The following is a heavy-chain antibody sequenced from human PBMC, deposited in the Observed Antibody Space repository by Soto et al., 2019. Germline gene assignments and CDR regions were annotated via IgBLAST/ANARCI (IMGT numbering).Heavy chain of an antibody. V-gene: IGHV1-3*01. D-gene: IGHD1-26*01. CDR3: ARGEGSYGKRWFDL. CDR2: INAGNGNT. J-gene: IGHJ5*02. CDR1: GYTFTSYA. Sequence: ASVKVSCKASGYTFTSYAMHWVRQAPGQRLEWMGWINAGNGNTKYSQKFQGRVTITRDTSASTAYMELSSLRSEDTAVYYCARGEGSYGKRWFDLWGQGTLVTVSS.